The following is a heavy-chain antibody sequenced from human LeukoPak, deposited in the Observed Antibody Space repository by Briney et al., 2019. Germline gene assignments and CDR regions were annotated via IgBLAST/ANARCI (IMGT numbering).Heavy chain of an antibody. CDR1: GGSFSGYY. CDR3: ARGRGLLFP. J-gene: IGHJ5*02. V-gene: IGHV4-34*01. CDR2: INHSGST. D-gene: IGHD3-10*01. Sequence: SETLSLTCAVYGGSFSGYYWSWIRQPPGKGLEWIEEINHSGSTNYNPSLKSRVTISVDTSKNQFSLKLSSVTAADTAVYYCARGRGLLFPWGQGTLVTVSS.